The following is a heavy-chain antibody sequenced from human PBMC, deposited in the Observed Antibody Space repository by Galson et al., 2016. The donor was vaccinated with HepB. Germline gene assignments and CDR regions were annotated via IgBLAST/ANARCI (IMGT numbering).Heavy chain of an antibody. Sequence: SVKVSCKASGYTFSTYYMHWVRQAPGQGLEWMGLINPSGEATLYAQKLQGRITVTRDTSTSTVYMELSSLRPEDTAVYYCARDLAYDDFWGTPKGSSYYYFCGMDVWGKGTTVTVSS. CDR2: INPSGEAT. CDR3: ARDLAYDDFWGTPKGSSYYYFCGMDV. D-gene: IGHD3-3*01. J-gene: IGHJ6*04. V-gene: IGHV1-46*04. CDR1: GYTFSTYY.